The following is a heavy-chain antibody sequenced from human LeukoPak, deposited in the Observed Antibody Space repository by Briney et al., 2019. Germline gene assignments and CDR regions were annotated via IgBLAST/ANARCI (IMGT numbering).Heavy chain of an antibody. CDR2: IHYTGST. CDR1: GASISTYY. D-gene: IGHD3-10*01. V-gene: IGHV4-59*01. CDR3: ARDIYGSGHGWFDV. J-gene: IGHJ5*02. Sequence: PSETLSLTCSVSGASISTYYWSWIRQPPGKGLEWMGYIHYTGSTNYNPSLKSRVTISVDTSKRQLSLMLRSVTAADTAVYYCARDIYGSGHGWFDVWGQGTLVTVSS.